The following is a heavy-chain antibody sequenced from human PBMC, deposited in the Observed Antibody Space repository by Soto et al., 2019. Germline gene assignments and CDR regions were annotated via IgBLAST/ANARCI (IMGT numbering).Heavy chain of an antibody. J-gene: IGHJ4*02. Sequence: QVQLQESGPGLVKPSETLSLTCTVSGGSVSSGSYYWSWIRQPPGKGLEWIGYIYYSGSTKYNPSLKSRVTISVDTTKHQFSLKLSSVTAADTAVYYCARVSRREGYNYDYWGQGTLVTVSS. CDR3: ARVSRREGYNYDY. CDR1: GGSVSSGSYY. V-gene: IGHV4-61*01. D-gene: IGHD5-12*01. CDR2: IYYSGST.